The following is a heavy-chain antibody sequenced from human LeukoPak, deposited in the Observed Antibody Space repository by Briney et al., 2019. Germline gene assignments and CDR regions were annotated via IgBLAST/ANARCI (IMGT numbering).Heavy chain of an antibody. J-gene: IGHJ4*02. CDR3: ARVGALTGELGELLFGAFDY. D-gene: IGHD3-10*01. CDR2: IKQDGSEK. V-gene: IGHV3-7*01. CDR1: GFTFSSYW. Sequence: GGSLRLSCAASGFTFSSYWMSWVRQAPGKGLEWVANIKQDGSEKYYVDSVKGRFTISRDNAKNSLYLQMNSLRVEDTAVYYCARVGALTGELGELLFGAFDYWGQGTLVTVSS.